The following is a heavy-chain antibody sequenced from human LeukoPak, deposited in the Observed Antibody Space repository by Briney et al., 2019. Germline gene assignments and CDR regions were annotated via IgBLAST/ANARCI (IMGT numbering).Heavy chain of an antibody. V-gene: IGHV1-2*02. CDR3: AREWSSTSPNAFDI. CDR1: GYTFTGYY. D-gene: IGHD2-2*01. J-gene: IGHJ3*02. Sequence: APVKVSCKASGYTFTGYYMHWVRQAPGQGLEWMGWINPNSGGTNYAQKFQGRVTMTRDTSISTAYMELSRLRSDDTAVYYCAREWSSTSPNAFDIWGQGTMVTVSS. CDR2: INPNSGGT.